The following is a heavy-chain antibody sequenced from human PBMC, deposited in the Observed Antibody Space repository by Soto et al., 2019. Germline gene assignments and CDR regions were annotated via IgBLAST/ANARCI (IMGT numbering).Heavy chain of an antibody. J-gene: IGHJ6*02. CDR2: INPSGGST. Sequence: EASVKVSCKASGYTFTSYYMYWVRQAPGQGLEWMGIINPSGGSTSYAQKFQGRVTMTRDTSTSTVYMELSSLRSEDTAVYYCATTIFGVVIDYYYGMDVWGQGTTVTVSS. D-gene: IGHD3-3*01. CDR1: GYTFTSYY. CDR3: ATTIFGVVIDYYYGMDV. V-gene: IGHV1-46*01.